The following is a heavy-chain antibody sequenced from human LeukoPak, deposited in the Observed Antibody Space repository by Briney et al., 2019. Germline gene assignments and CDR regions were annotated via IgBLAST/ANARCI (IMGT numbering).Heavy chain of an antibody. CDR1: GGSISSGSYD. CDR3: ARDLGDLRDAFDI. J-gene: IGHJ3*02. V-gene: IGHV4-61*02. Sequence: SKTLSLTCTVSGGSISSGSYDWSSIRQPAGKGLDWIGRIYTSGSTNYNPSLKSRVTISVDTSKNQFSLKLSSVTAADTAVYYCARDLGDLRDAFDIWGQGTMVTVSS. D-gene: IGHD3-16*01. CDR2: IYTSGST.